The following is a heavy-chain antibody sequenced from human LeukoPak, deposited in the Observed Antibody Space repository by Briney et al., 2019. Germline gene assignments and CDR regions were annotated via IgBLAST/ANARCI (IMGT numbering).Heavy chain of an antibody. V-gene: IGHV3-66*01. D-gene: IGHD3-22*01. CDR2: IYSGGST. CDR1: GFTFSSYW. Sequence: GGSLRLSCAASGFTFSSYWMSWVRQAPGKGLEWVSLIYSGGSTYYADSVKGRFTISRDNSKNTLYLQMNSLRAEDTAVYYCARVPSKGYDSSGYYYAFDIWGQGTMVTVSS. J-gene: IGHJ3*02. CDR3: ARVPSKGYDSSGYYYAFDI.